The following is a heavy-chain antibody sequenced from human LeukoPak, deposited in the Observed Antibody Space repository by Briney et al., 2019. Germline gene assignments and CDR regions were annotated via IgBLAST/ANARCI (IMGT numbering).Heavy chain of an antibody. Sequence: ASVKVSCKASGYTFTSYGISWVRQAPGQGLEWMGWISAYNGNTNYAQKLQGRVTMTTDTSTSTAYMELRSLRSDDTAVYYCARDKGGLLWFGEGSYYGMDVWGKGTTVTVSS. CDR1: GYTFTSYG. V-gene: IGHV1-18*04. J-gene: IGHJ6*04. CDR2: ISAYNGNT. CDR3: ARDKGGLLWFGEGSYYGMDV. D-gene: IGHD3-10*01.